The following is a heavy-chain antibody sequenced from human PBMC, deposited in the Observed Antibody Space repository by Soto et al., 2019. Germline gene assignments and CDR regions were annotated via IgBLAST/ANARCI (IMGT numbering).Heavy chain of an antibody. CDR3: AGARPAYYDSRYFDY. CDR1: GGSISSGGYY. J-gene: IGHJ4*02. CDR2: IYYSGST. V-gene: IGHV4-31*03. D-gene: IGHD3-22*01. Sequence: QVQLQESGPGLVKPSQTLSLTCTVSGGSISSGGYYWSWIRQHPGKGLEWIGYIYYSGSTYYNPSLQSRVTISVDTSKNPFSLKLSSVTAADTAVYYCAGARPAYYDSRYFDYWGQGTLVTVSS.